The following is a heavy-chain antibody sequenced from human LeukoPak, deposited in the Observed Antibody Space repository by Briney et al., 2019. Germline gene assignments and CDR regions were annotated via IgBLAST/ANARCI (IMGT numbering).Heavy chain of an antibody. J-gene: IGHJ3*02. D-gene: IGHD6-19*01. CDR1: GGTFSSYA. CDR2: IRYDGSNK. CDR3: AKGEQWLVRRPFDI. Sequence: SCKASGGTFSSYAISWVRQAPGKGLEWVAFIRYDGSNKYYADSVKGRFTISRDNSKNTLYLQMNSLRAEDTAVYYCAKGEQWLVRRPFDIWGQGTMVTVSS. V-gene: IGHV3-30*02.